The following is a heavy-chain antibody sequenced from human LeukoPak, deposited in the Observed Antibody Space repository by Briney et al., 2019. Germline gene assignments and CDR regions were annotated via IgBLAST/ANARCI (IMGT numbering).Heavy chain of an antibody. Sequence: SETLSLTCTVSGDSISTSNSYWGWIRQPPGKGLEWIGEINHSGSTNYNPSLKSRVTISVDTSKNQFSLKLSSVTAADTAVYYCARGGTTYYYDSTTIDYWGQGTLVTVSS. J-gene: IGHJ4*02. CDR2: INHSGST. V-gene: IGHV4-39*07. CDR3: ARGGTTYYYDSTTIDY. CDR1: GDSISTSNSY. D-gene: IGHD3-22*01.